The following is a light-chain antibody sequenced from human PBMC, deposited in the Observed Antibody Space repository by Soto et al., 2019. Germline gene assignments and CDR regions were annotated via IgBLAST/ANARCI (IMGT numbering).Light chain of an antibody. Sequence: DIQMTQSPSTLSASVGDRVTITCRASQTISSSLAWYQQKRGKAPKPLIYRASSLESGVPSRFSGSGSGTEFTLTSSSLQPDDFATQFCQHRATVGQGTKVQIK. CDR3: QHRAT. J-gene: IGKJ1*01. CDR1: QTISSS. V-gene: IGKV1-5*03. CDR2: RAS.